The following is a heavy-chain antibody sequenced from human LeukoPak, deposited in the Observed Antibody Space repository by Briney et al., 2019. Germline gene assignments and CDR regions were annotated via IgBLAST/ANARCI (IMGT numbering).Heavy chain of an antibody. CDR2: IIPIFGAA. D-gene: IGHD3-10*01. CDR3: AKHGITMVRGVPYYYYMDV. J-gene: IGHJ6*03. Sequence: ASVKVSCKASGGTFSSYAISWVRQAPGQGLEWMGGIIPIFGAANYAQKFQVRVTITADESTSTAYMELSSLRSEDTAVYYCAKHGITMVRGVPYYYYMDVWGKGTTVTVSS. V-gene: IGHV1-69*13. CDR1: GGTFSSYA.